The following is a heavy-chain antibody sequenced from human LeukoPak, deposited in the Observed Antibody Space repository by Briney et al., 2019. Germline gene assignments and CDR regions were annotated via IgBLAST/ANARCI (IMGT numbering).Heavy chain of an antibody. CDR3: ARGTRWLQPYYFDY. CDR2: INPNSGGT. V-gene: IGHV1-2*02. D-gene: IGHD5-24*01. CDR1: GYTFTGYY. J-gene: IGHJ4*02. Sequence: ASVKVSCKASGYTFTGYYMHWVRQAPGQGLEWVGWINPNSGGTNYAQKFQGRVTMTRDTSISTAYMELSRLRSDDTAVYYCARGTRWLQPYYFDYWGKGTLVTVSS.